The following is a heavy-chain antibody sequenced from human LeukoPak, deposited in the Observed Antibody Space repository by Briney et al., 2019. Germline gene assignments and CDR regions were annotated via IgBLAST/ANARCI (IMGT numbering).Heavy chain of an antibody. CDR1: GGTFSSYA. D-gene: IGHD3-22*01. CDR2: IIPIFGTA. V-gene: IGHV1-69*06. J-gene: IGHJ4*02. Sequence: ASVKVSCKASGGTFSSYAISWVRQAPGQGLEWMGGIIPIFGTANYAQKFQGRVTITADKSTSTAYMELSSLRAEDTAVYYCARDPRGPTGYNNSGRDSFDYWGQGTLVTVSS. CDR3: ARDPRGPTGYNNSGRDSFDY.